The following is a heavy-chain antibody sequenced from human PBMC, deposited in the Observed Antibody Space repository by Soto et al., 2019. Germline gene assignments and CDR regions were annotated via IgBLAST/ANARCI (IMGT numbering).Heavy chain of an antibody. CDR2: IYYSGST. CDR3: ARVGRLITAAGLLDA. V-gene: IGHV4-59*01. Sequence: PSETLSLTCTLSNGSIGSYYWTWIRQPTGKGLEWIGHIYYSGSTNYNPSHKSRLTLSLDTSKNHFSLKLTSVTAADTAVYYSARVGRLITAAGLLDAWGQGTLVTVSS. CDR1: NGSIGSYY. J-gene: IGHJ5*02. D-gene: IGHD6-13*01.